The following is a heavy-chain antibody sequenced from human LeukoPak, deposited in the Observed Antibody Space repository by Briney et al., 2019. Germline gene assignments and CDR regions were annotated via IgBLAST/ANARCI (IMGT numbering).Heavy chain of an antibody. CDR2: ISYSGST. J-gene: IGHJ3*02. V-gene: IGHV4-59*08. CDR1: GGSISRHY. CDR3: ARLLNNDNSGDPDTFDM. D-gene: IGHD3-22*01. Sequence: SETLSLTCSVSGGSISRHYWSWIRQSPGKGLEWIGYISYSGSTRYNPSFQSRVTISMEMSKTHFSLKLTSVTAADTAVYYCARLLNNDNSGDPDTFDMWGPGTMVTVSS.